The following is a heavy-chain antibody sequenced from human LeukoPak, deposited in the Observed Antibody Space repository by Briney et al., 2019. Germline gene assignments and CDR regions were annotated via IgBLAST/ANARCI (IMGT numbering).Heavy chain of an antibody. Sequence: ASVKVSCKASGYSFTDYYMHWVRQAPGQGLDWMGWINPNSGGTNYAQKFQGRVTMTRDTSISTAYMEVSRLRSDDTAVYYCARATRSGSYLSEFDPWGQGTLVTVSS. V-gene: IGHV1-2*02. CDR3: ARATRSGSYLSEFDP. CDR1: GYSFTDYY. CDR2: INPNSGGT. J-gene: IGHJ5*02. D-gene: IGHD3-10*01.